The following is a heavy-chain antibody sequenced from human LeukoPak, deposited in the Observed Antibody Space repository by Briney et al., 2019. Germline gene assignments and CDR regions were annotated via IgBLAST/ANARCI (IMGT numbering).Heavy chain of an antibody. D-gene: IGHD6-19*01. CDR1: GFTFSSYA. Sequence: PGRSLRLSCAASGFTFSSYAMHWVRQAPGKGLEWVAVISYDGSNKYYADSVKGRFTISRDNSKNTLYLQMNSLRAEDTAVYYCAIAVAGGPLPNYWGQGTLVTVSS. CDR3: AIAVAGGPLPNY. J-gene: IGHJ4*02. CDR2: ISYDGSNK. V-gene: IGHV3-30-3*01.